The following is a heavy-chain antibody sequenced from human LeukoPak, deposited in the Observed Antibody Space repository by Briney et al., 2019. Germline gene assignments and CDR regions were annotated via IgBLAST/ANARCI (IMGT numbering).Heavy chain of an antibody. CDR2: IKSKTDGGTT. CDR3: AKDATYYDILTGYLLVPYYYYYYMDV. Sequence: GGSLRLSCAASGFTFNNAWMSWVRQAPGKGLEWVGRIKSKTDGGTTDNAAPVKGRFTISRDNSKNTLYLQMNSLRAEDTAVYYCAKDATYYDILTGYLLVPYYYYYYMDVWGKGTTVTISS. V-gene: IGHV3-15*01. J-gene: IGHJ6*03. D-gene: IGHD3-9*01. CDR1: GFTFNNAW.